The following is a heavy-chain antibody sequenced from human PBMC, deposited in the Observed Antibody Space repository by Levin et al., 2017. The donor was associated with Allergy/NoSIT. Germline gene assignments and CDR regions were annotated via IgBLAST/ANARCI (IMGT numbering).Heavy chain of an antibody. V-gene: IGHV3-30*18. CDR3: AKGGETAAAFTD. D-gene: IGHD3-10*01. J-gene: IGHJ4*02. Sequence: GGSLRLSCAASGFTFSTYAMNWVRQAPGKGLEWVAVIPYNGSHTYYADSVKGRFTVSRDNSNNTMYLHMNSLRGEDTALYYCAKGGETAAAFTDWGQGTLVTVSS. CDR1: GFTFSTYA. CDR2: IPYNGSHT.